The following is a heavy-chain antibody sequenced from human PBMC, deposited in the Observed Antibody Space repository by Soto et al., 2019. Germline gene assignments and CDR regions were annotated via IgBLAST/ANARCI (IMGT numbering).Heavy chain of an antibody. CDR2: ISSSSRYI. D-gene: IGHD5-12*01. J-gene: IGHJ3*02. V-gene: IGHV3-21*04. CDR1: GFTFSSYS. Sequence: EVQLVESGGGLVKPGGSLRLSCAASGFTFSSYSMNWVRQAPGKGLEWVSSISSSSRYIYYADSVKGQFTSSRDNDKNSMNMEMDKLRGGELAVYFFATHIVATVWGDAFDIWGQGTMVTVSS. CDR3: ATHIVATVWGDAFDI.